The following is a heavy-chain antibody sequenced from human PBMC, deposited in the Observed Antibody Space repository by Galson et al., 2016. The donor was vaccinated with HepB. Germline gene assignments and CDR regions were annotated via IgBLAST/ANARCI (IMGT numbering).Heavy chain of an antibody. J-gene: IGHJ4*02. CDR1: GLTVSNNY. CDR2: IYSGGTT. Sequence: SLRLSCAASGLTVSNNYMRWVRQAPGKGLEWVSLIYSGGTTKYADSVKGRFTISRDSSKNTLYLQMNSLRAEDTGVYYCSRDPPAVATATWGWGQGTLVTFSS. CDR3: SRDPPAVATATWG. D-gene: IGHD2-2*01. V-gene: IGHV3-53*01.